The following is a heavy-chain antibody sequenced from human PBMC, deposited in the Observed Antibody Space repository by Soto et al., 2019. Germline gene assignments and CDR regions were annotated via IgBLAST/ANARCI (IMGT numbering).Heavy chain of an antibody. CDR1: GDSISTVDYF. Sequence: LSLTCSVSGDSISTVDYFWAWIRQPPGQALEYIGYIYKSATTYYNPSFESRVAISLDTSKNQFSLNVTSVTAADTAVYFCARGRYCLNGRCFPNWFDSWGQGTLVTVSS. CDR2: IYKSATT. D-gene: IGHD2-15*01. J-gene: IGHJ5*01. CDR3: ARGRYCLNGRCFPNWFDS. V-gene: IGHV4-30-4*01.